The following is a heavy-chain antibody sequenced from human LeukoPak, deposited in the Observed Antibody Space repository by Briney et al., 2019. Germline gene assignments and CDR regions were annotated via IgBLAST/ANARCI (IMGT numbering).Heavy chain of an antibody. CDR1: GYTFTDYY. J-gene: IGHJ5*02. V-gene: IGHV1-2*02. CDR3: ARVRLIAGGGTNWFDP. CDR2: INPNSGGT. D-gene: IGHD6-13*01. Sequence: ASVKVSCKASGYTFTDYYIHWVRQAPGQGLEWMGWINPNSGGTKYAQKFQGRFTVTRDTSISTAYMELSSLRSDDTAVYYCARVRLIAGGGTNWFDPWGRGTLVTVSS.